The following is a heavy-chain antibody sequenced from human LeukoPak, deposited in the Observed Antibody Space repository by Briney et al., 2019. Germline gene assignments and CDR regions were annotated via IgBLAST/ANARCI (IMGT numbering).Heavy chain of an antibody. CDR3: AKENRLGNFDY. J-gene: IGHJ4*02. D-gene: IGHD7-27*01. Sequence: GGSLRLSCAASGFTFSSSWMSWVRRAPGKGLEWVANIRQDGNEKYFADSVKGRFTISRDNAKNSLFLQVNSLRAEDTAVYYCAKENRLGNFDYWGQGTLVTVSS. CDR1: GFTFSSSW. CDR2: IRQDGNEK. V-gene: IGHV3-7*03.